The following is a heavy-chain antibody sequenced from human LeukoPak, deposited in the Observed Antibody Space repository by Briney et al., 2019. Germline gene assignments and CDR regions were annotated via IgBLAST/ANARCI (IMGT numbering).Heavy chain of an antibody. V-gene: IGHV4-39*07. CDR3: ARRPRYSKTKDAFDI. CDR1: GVSISSGSYY. Sequence: SETLSLTCSVSGVSISSGSYYWGWIRQTPGKGLEWIGNIYFTGSAFYNPSLKSGVTISLDTSNNQISLRLSSVTAADTAVYYCARRPRYSKTKDAFDIWGQGTMVTVSS. D-gene: IGHD2-15*01. J-gene: IGHJ3*02. CDR2: IYFTGSA.